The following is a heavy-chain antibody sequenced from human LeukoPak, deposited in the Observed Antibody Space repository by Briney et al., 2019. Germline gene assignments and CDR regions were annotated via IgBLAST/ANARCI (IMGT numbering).Heavy chain of an antibody. CDR3: TRVIVAVPGYFDYFDF. CDR2: INEDGSNK. CDR1: GFSFSNHY. J-gene: IGHJ4*02. Sequence: PGGSLRLSCTASGFSFSNHYMRWIRQAPGKGLEWVANINEDGSNKWHLGSVKGRFTVSRDNARNSLYLQMNSLRVEDTAVYYCTRVIVAVPGYFDYFDFWRQGVLVTVSS. D-gene: IGHD6-19*01. V-gene: IGHV3-7*01.